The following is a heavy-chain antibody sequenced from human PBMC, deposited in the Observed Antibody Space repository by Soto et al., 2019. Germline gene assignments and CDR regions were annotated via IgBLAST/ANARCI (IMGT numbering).Heavy chain of an antibody. J-gene: IGHJ5*02. CDR3: ARDHQELILYNWFDP. CDR1: GYTFTSYA. Sequence: ASVKVSCKASGYTFTSYAMHWVRQAPGQRLEWMGWINAGNGNTKYSQKFQGRVTITRDTSASTAYMELSSLRSEDTAVYYCARDHQELILYNWFDPWGQGTRVTVSS. V-gene: IGHV1-3*01. CDR2: INAGNGNT. D-gene: IGHD1-7*01.